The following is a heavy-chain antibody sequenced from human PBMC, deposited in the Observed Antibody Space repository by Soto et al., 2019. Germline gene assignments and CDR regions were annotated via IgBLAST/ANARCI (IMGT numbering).Heavy chain of an antibody. CDR2: ISSSSSTI. Sequence: EVQLVESGGGLVQPGGSLRLSCAASGFSFSTYNMNWVRQAPGKGLEWVSYISSSSSTIYYADSVKGRFTISRDNAKNSLYLQMNRLRDEDTAVYCCARSPITTIVAALSDYWGQGTLVTVSS. CDR3: ARSPITTIVAALSDY. V-gene: IGHV3-48*02. D-gene: IGHD3-22*01. J-gene: IGHJ4*02. CDR1: GFSFSTYN.